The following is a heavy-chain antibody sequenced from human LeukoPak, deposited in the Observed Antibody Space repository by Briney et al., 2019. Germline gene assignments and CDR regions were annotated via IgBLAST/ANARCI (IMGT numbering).Heavy chain of an antibody. D-gene: IGHD3-22*01. CDR1: GYTFTSYD. V-gene: IGHV1-8*01. Sequence: ASVKVSCKASGYTFTSYDINWVRQATGQGLEWMGWMNPNSGNTGYAQKFQGRVTMPRDTSISTAYTELSRLRSDDTAVYYCARICYYDSSGYYHSYDAFDIRGQGTMVTVSS. CDR2: MNPNSGNT. CDR3: ARICYYDSSGYYHSYDAFDI. J-gene: IGHJ3*02.